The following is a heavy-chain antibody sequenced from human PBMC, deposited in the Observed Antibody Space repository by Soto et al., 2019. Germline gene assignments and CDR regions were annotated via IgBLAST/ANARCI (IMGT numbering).Heavy chain of an antibody. CDR1: GGSISSYY. CDR3: ARDLPRYCSSTSCSSYYYYGMDV. J-gene: IGHJ6*02. CDR2: IYYSGST. D-gene: IGHD2-2*01. V-gene: IGHV4-59*01. Sequence: SETLSLTCTVSGGSISSYYWSLIRQPPGKGLEWIGYIYYSGSTNYNPSLKSRVTISVDTSKNQFSLKLSSVTAADTAVYYCARDLPRYCSSTSCSSYYYYGMDVWGQGTTVTVSS.